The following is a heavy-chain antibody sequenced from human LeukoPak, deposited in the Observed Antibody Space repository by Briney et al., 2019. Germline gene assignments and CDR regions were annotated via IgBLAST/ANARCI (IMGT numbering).Heavy chain of an antibody. CDR2: IYNSGST. J-gene: IGHJ4*02. D-gene: IGHD5-18*01. Sequence: SETLSLTCTVSGGSVSREGYYWSWIRQPPGKGLEWIGYIYNSGSTNYNPSLKSRVTISVDTSKNQCSLKLSSVTAADTAVYYCARRGGYKYGYNYWGQGILVTVSS. V-gene: IGHV4-61*08. CDR1: GGSVSREGYY. CDR3: ARRGGYKYGYNY.